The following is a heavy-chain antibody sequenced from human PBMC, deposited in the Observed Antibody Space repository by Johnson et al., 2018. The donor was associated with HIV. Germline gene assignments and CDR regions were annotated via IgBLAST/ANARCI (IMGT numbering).Heavy chain of an antibody. CDR2: IKQDGSEK. D-gene: IGHD1-7*01. V-gene: IGHV3-7*03. CDR3: ARYEGNYVAFDI. J-gene: IGHJ3*02. CDR1: GFTFSDYY. Sequence: EVQLVESGGGLVKPGGSLRLSCAASGFTFSDYYMSWIRQAPGKGLEWVANIKQDGSEKYYVDSVKGRFTISRDNAKNSLYLQMNSLRAEDTAVYYCARYEGNYVAFDIWGQGTMVTVSS.